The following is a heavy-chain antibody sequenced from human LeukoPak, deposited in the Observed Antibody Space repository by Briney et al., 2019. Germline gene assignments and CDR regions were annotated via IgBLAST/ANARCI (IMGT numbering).Heavy chain of an antibody. V-gene: IGHV3-64*01. CDR2: ISSNGGST. CDR3: ANSASRLGGSRTLFDY. D-gene: IGHD5-12*01. CDR1: GFTFSSYA. Sequence: GGYLRLSCAASGFTFSSYAMHWVRQAPGKGLEYVSAISSNGGSTYYANSVKGRFTISRDNSKNTLYLQMDSLRAEDMAVYYCANSASRLGGSRTLFDYWGQGTLVTVSS. J-gene: IGHJ4*02.